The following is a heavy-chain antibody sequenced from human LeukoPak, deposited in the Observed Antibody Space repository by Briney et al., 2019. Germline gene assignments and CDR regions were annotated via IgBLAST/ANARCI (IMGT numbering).Heavy chain of an antibody. CDR1: GGTFSSYA. V-gene: IGHV1-69*13. D-gene: IGHD2/OR15-2a*01. CDR3: AREKRDHYFTTYYYGMDV. CDR2: IIPIFGTA. Sequence: SVKVSCKASGGTFSSYAISWVRQAPGQGLEWMGGIIPIFGTANYAQKFQDRVTITADESTSTAYMELSSLRSEDTAVYYCAREKRDHYFTTYYYGMDVWGKGTTVTVSS. J-gene: IGHJ6*04.